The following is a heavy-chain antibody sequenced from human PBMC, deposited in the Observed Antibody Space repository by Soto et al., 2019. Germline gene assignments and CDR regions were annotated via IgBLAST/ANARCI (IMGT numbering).Heavy chain of an antibody. CDR3: ARGAHISGVTRCFDP. V-gene: IGHV4-34*01. J-gene: IGHJ5*02. D-gene: IGHD1-20*01. CDR1: GESLSDHY. Sequence: QGQLQQWGAGLLKPSETLSLICAVSGESLSDHYWSWIRQSPGKGLECIGDINQYGTTNYNPSLKIRVTISADTSTNQFFLRLTSVTAADTAVYEGARGAHISGVTRCFDPWGQGTLVTVSS. CDR2: INQYGTT.